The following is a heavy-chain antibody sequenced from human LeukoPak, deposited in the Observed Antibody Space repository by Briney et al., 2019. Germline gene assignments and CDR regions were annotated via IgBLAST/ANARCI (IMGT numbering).Heavy chain of an antibody. Sequence: GESLKISCKGSGYSFTSYWIGWVRQMPGKGLEWMGIIYPGDSDTRYSPSFQGQVTISADKSISTAYLQWSSLKASDTAMYYCARRGITIFRGDLWYFDLWGRGTLVTVSS. CDR1: GYSFTSYW. J-gene: IGHJ2*01. CDR2: IYPGDSDT. D-gene: IGHD3-3*01. V-gene: IGHV5-51*01. CDR3: ARRGITIFRGDLWYFDL.